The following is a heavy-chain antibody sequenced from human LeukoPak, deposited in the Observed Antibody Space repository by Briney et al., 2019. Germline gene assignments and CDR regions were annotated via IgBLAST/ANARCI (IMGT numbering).Heavy chain of an antibody. D-gene: IGHD4-17*01. CDR2: VIPIFHTE. V-gene: IGHV1-69*01. CDR3: ARDDPPGLVTTGKETDY. J-gene: IGHJ4*02. Sequence: SVTVSCTAFGGTFNRYAIGWVRQAPGQGPEWVGGVIPIFHTETYAQKLQGRVTITADESTSTAYMELSSLRSEDTAVYYCARDDPPGLVTTGKETDYWGQGTLVTVSS. CDR1: GGTFNRYA.